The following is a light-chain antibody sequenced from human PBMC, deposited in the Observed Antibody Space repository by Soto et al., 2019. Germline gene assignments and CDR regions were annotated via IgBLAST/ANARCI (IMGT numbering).Light chain of an antibody. J-gene: IGKJ4*01. CDR1: QSVSIW. V-gene: IGKV1-5*03. Sequence: DIKMTQSPATLSASEGDRVTISCRASQSVSIWLAWYQQKPGRAPKLLIYKSSILESGVPSRFSGSGSGTEFTLTISSLQPDDFATYFCQQLNSFPLTFGGGTKVDIK. CDR3: QQLNSFPLT. CDR2: KSS.